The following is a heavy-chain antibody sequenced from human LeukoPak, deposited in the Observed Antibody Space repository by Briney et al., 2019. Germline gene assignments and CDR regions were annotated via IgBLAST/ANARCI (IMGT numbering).Heavy chain of an antibody. CDR3: ARDKSSPHAFDI. CDR2: IYSGGST. Sequence: GGSLRLSCAASGFTVSSNYMSWVRQAPGKGLEWVSIIYSGGSTYYADSVKGRFTISRDNSKNTLYLQMNSLRAEDTAVYYCARDKSSPHAFDIRGQGTMVTVSS. V-gene: IGHV3-53*01. J-gene: IGHJ3*02. CDR1: GFTVSSNY.